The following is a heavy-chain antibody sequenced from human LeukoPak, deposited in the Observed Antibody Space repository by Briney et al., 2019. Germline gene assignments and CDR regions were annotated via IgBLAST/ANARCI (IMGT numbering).Heavy chain of an antibody. V-gene: IGHV3-53*01. CDR1: GFTFSSYS. CDR3: ARDRGTYSSGWPGFDY. D-gene: IGHD6-19*01. J-gene: IGHJ4*02. Sequence: GGSLRLSCAASGFTFSSYSMNWVRQAPGKGLEWVSVIYSGGSTYYADSVKGRFTISRDNSKNTLYLQMNSLRAEDTAVYYCARDRGTYSSGWPGFDYWGQGTLVTVSS. CDR2: IYSGGST.